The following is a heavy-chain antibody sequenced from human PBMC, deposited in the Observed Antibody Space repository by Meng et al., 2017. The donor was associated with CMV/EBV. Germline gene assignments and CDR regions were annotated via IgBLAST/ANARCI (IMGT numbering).Heavy chain of an antibody. CDR2: ISWNSGSI. Sequence: GGSLRLSCAASGFTFDDYAMHWVRQGPGKGLEWVSGISWNSGSIVYADSVKGRFTISRDNAKNSLYLQMNRLRDEDMALSHCAKGVYSNYDEPFDYWGQGILVTVSS. V-gene: IGHV3-9*03. CDR3: AKGVYSNYDEPFDY. J-gene: IGHJ4*02. CDR1: GFTFDDYA. D-gene: IGHD4-11*01.